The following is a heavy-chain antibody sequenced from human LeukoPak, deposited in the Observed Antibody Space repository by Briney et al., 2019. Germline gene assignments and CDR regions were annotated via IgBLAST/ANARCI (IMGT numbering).Heavy chain of an antibody. CDR1: GDSVSSNSAT. CDR2: TYYRSKWYN. Sequence: QTVSLTCAISGDSVSSNSATWNWIRQSPSRGLEWLGRTYYRSKWYNESAVSVKSRITINPDTSKNQFSLHLNSVTPEDTAVYYCAGSHSSTWYPDCWDHGSLVSVSS. V-gene: IGHV6-1*01. D-gene: IGHD6-13*01. J-gene: IGHJ4*01. CDR3: AGSHSSTWYPDC.